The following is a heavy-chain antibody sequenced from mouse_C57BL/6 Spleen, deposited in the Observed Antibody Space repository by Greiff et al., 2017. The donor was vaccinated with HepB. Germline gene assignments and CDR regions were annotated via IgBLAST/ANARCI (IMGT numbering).Heavy chain of an antibody. CDR3: GKITTVVAAGDY. D-gene: IGHD1-1*01. Sequence: EVQLQQSGPELVKPGASVKISCKASGYTFTDYYMNWVKQSHGKSLEWIGDINPNNGGTSYNQKFKGKATLTVDKSSSTAYMELRSLTSEDSAVYYAGKITTVVAAGDYWGQGTTLTVSS. J-gene: IGHJ2*01. V-gene: IGHV1-26*01. CDR2: INPNNGGT. CDR1: GYTFTDYY.